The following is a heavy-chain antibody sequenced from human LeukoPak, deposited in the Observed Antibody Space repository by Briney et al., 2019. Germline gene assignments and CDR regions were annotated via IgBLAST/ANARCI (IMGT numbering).Heavy chain of an antibody. CDR3: ARLLFHYGSFDY. J-gene: IGHJ4*02. V-gene: IGHV4-39*01. CDR1: GGSIGSHAYY. CDR2: VYYTEST. D-gene: IGHD3-10*01. Sequence: PSETLSLTCTVSGGSIGSHAYYWAYIRPPPGKGLEWVGTVYYTESTYFNPSLKRRVTITLDSSENEFSLKLSFVTAADTTVYYCARLLFHYGSFDYWGQGTLVTVSS.